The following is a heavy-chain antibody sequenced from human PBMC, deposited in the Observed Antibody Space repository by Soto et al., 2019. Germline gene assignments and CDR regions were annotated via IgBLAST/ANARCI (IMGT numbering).Heavy chain of an antibody. Sequence: EVQLLESGGGLVQPGGSLRLSCAASGFTFSTYAMTWVRQAPGKGLKWVSALGASGATTYHADSVKGRFTISRDNSENPLKLQMNSVEADDTAGDYCENGLSGSEDYWYEMDVWGVGTTVTVSS. CDR1: GFTFSTYA. V-gene: IGHV3-23*01. CDR3: ENGLSGSEDYWYEMDV. CDR2: LGASGATT. D-gene: IGHD1-26*01. J-gene: IGHJ6*04.